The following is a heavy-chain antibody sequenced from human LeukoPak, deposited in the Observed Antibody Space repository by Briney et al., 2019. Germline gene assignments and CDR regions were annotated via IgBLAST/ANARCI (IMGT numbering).Heavy chain of an antibody. CDR1: GFTFNTYG. V-gene: IGHV3-30*18. CDR3: AKAVGRISWSFDY. J-gene: IGHJ4*02. CDR2: ISDDGSNK. D-gene: IGHD6-13*01. Sequence: GGSLRLSCAASGFTFNTYGIHWVRQAPGKGLEWVAVISDDGSNKNYADSVKGRFTISRDNSKNTLYLQMDSLRGDDAAVYYCAKAVGRISWSFDYWGQGALVTVSS.